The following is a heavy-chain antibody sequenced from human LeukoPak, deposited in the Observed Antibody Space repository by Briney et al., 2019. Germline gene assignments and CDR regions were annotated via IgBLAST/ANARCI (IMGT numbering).Heavy chain of an antibody. CDR3: ARDFGRAAGPY. J-gene: IGHJ4*02. Sequence: GASVKVSCKASGFTFTGYYMHWVRQAPGQGLEWMGWINPNSGGTNYAQKFQGRVTMTRDTSITTAYMELSRLTSDDTAVYYCARDFGRAAGPYSGQGTLVTVSS. D-gene: IGHD6-13*01. CDR2: INPNSGGT. CDR1: GFTFTGYY. V-gene: IGHV1-2*02.